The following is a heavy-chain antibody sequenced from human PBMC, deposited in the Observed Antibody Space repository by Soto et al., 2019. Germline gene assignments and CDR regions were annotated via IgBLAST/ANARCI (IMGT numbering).Heavy chain of an antibody. CDR3: AIENILAIGRLYCMDV. J-gene: IGHJ6*02. V-gene: IGHV1-18*01. CDR2: ISAYNGNT. D-gene: IGHD5-12*01. Sequence: QVQLVQSGAEVKKPGASVKVSCKASGYTFTSYGISWVRQAPGQGLEWMGWISAYNGNTNYPQKLQGRVTITTDTPTSEAHMELRSLRSEDTGVYYCAIENILAIGRLYCMDVWGQGPTVTVSS. CDR1: GYTFTSYG.